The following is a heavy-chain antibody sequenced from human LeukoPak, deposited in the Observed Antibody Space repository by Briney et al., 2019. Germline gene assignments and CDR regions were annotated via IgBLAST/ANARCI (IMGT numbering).Heavy chain of an antibody. CDR2: IYYSGST. J-gene: IGHJ3*02. Sequence: SETLSLTCTVSGGSISSYYWSWIRQPPGKGLEWIGYIYYSGSTNYNPSLKSRVTISVDTSKNQFSLKLSSVTAADTAVYYCAREDRYCSSTSCYSAAFDIWGQGTMVTVSS. CDR1: GGSISSYY. V-gene: IGHV4-59*01. CDR3: AREDRYCSSTSCYSAAFDI. D-gene: IGHD2-2*01.